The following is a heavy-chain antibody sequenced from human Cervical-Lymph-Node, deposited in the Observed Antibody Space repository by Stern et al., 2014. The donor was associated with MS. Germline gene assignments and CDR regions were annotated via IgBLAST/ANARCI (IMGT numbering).Heavy chain of an antibody. CDR2: VWFDGGNK. V-gene: IGHV3-33*01. D-gene: IGHD4-17*01. CDR3: ARDLAFGDLYYFDY. Sequence: VQLVESGGGVVQPGMSLRLSCAASGFTFTNYGMHWVRQAPGKGLEWVAVVWFDGGNKCYADSVTGRFTISRDNSKNTLYLQMNSLRVEDTAVYYCARDLAFGDLYYFDYWGQGALVTVSS. CDR1: GFTFTNYG. J-gene: IGHJ4*02.